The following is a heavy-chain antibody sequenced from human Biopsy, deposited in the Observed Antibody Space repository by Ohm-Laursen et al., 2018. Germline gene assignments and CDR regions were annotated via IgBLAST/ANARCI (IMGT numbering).Heavy chain of an antibody. D-gene: IGHD3-3*01. CDR1: GYSFTSYY. Sequence: SVKVSCKASGYSFTSYYMHWVRQAPGQGLEWMGMINPSGSTTSYPQIFQGRVTMTRDTSKSTVYMELSSLRSADTAVYYCARAERFLECFDIWGQGTMVTVSS. J-gene: IGHJ3*02. CDR2: INPSGSTT. CDR3: ARAERFLECFDI. V-gene: IGHV1-46*01.